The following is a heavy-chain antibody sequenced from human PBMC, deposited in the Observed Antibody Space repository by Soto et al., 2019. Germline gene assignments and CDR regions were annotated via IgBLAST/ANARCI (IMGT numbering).Heavy chain of an antibody. CDR1: GGSITSTNW. CDR2: VYHSGNT. J-gene: IGHJ6*02. Sequence: PSETLSLTCAVSGGSITSTNWWSWVRQPPGEGLEWIGEVYHSGNTNYNPSLKSRVTISVDRSKNQFSLKLSSVTAADTAVYYCARVPDVWGQGTTVTVSS. CDR3: ARVPDV. V-gene: IGHV4-4*02.